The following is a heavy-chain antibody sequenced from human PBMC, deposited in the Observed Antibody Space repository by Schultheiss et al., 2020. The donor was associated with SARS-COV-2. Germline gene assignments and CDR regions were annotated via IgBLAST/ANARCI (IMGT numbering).Heavy chain of an antibody. D-gene: IGHD1-7*01. J-gene: IGHJ3*02. CDR2: IIPIFGTA. V-gene: IGHV1-69*13. CDR1: GGTFSSYA. Sequence: SVKVSCKASGGTFSSYAISWVRQAPGQGLEWMGGIIPIFGTANYAQKFQGRVTITADESTSTAYMELSSLRSDDTAVYYCAKHQLELRGHDAFDIWGQGTMVTVSS. CDR3: AKHQLELRGHDAFDI.